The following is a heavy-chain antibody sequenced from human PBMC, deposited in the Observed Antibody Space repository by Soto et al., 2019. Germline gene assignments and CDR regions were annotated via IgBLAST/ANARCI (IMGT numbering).Heavy chain of an antibody. Sequence: ASVKVSCKASGGTFSSYAISWVRQAPGQGLEWMGGIIPIFGTANYAQKFQGRVTITADESTSTAYMELSSLRSEDTAVYYCAREVTHRWDTRVAVAETYYYYGMDVWGQGTTVTVSS. D-gene: IGHD6-19*01. CDR1: GGTFSSYA. CDR2: IIPIFGTA. J-gene: IGHJ6*02. V-gene: IGHV1-69*13. CDR3: AREVTHRWDTRVAVAETYYYYGMDV.